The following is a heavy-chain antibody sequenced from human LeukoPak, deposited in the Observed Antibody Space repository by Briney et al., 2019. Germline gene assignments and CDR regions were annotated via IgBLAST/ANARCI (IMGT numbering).Heavy chain of an antibody. D-gene: IGHD6-13*01. CDR2: MNPNSGNT. Sequence: ASVKVSCKASGYTFTSYDINWVRQATGQGLEWMGWMNPNSGNTGYAQKFQGRVTITRNTSISTAYMELSSLRSEDTAVYYCARDSIAAAGTHTYYYYYMDVWGKGTTVTVSS. CDR3: ARDSIAAAGTHTYYYYYMDV. J-gene: IGHJ6*03. V-gene: IGHV1-8*03. CDR1: GYTFTSYD.